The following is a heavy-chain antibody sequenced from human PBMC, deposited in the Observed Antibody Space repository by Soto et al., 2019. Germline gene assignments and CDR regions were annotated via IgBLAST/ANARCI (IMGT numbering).Heavy chain of an antibody. CDR1: GFTFSSYD. J-gene: IGHJ6*02. D-gene: IGHD3-10*01. CDR2: IGTAGDT. Sequence: EVQLVEYGGGLVQPGGSLRLSCAASGFTFSSYDMHWVRQATGKGLEWVSAIGTAGDTYYPGSVKGRFTISRENAKNSLYLQMNSLRAGDTAVYYCARGGFGYYYYGMDVWGQGSTVTVSS. CDR3: ARGGFGYYYYGMDV. V-gene: IGHV3-13*01.